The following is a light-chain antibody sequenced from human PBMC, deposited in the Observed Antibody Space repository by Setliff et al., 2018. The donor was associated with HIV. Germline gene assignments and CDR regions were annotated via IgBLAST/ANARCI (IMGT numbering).Light chain of an antibody. J-gene: IGLJ2*01. Sequence: QSALPQPRSVSGSPGQSVTISCTGTSSDVGDSIYVSWYQQHPGKAPKLMIYDVNERPSGVPDRFSGSKSGNTASLTISGLQAEDEADYYCSSYAGRYTSWVFGGGTKVTVL. CDR3: SSYAGRYTSWV. V-gene: IGLV2-11*01. CDR1: SSDVGDSIY. CDR2: DVN.